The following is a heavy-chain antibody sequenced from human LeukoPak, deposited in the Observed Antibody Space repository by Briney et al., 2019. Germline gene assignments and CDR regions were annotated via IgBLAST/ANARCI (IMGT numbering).Heavy chain of an antibody. J-gene: IGHJ4*02. Sequence: ASVKVSCKASGYTFTGYYMHWVRQAPGQGLEWMGWSNPNSGGTNYAQKFQGRVTMTRDTSISTAYMELSRLRSDDTAVYYCARGPHGRIYDILTGFDYWGQGTLVTVSS. D-gene: IGHD3-9*01. CDR2: SNPNSGGT. CDR1: GYTFTGYY. V-gene: IGHV1-2*02. CDR3: ARGPHGRIYDILTGFDY.